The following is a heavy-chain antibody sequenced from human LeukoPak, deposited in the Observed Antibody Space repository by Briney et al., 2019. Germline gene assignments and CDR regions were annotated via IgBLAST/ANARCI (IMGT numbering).Heavy chain of an antibody. Sequence: GGSLRLSCAASGFTFSSYAMSWVRQAPGKGLEGVSAISGSGGSTYYADPVKGRFTISRDNSKNTLYLQMNSLRAEDTAVYYCAKQGVLIRSYRDGVDYWGQGTLVTVSS. CDR2: ISGSGGST. CDR1: GFTFSSYA. J-gene: IGHJ4*02. D-gene: IGHD1-26*01. CDR3: AKQGVLIRSYRDGVDY. V-gene: IGHV3-23*01.